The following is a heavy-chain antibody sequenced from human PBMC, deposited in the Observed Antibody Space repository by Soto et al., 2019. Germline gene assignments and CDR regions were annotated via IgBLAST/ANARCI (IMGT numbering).Heavy chain of an antibody. CDR2: IYYSGST. Sequence: SETLSLTCVVSSTSISSYNWSWMQHPPVMGLDWIGYIYYSGSTNYNPSLKSRFTISVDMSKNQFSLKLSSVTAADTAVYYCASSNIAAAGFYYYGMDVWGRGTTVT. V-gene: IGHV4-59*01. CDR3: ASSNIAAAGFYYYGMDV. CDR1: STSISSYN. D-gene: IGHD6-13*01. J-gene: IGHJ6*02.